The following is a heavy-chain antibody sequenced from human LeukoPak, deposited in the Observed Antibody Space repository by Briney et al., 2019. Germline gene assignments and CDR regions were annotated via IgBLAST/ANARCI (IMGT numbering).Heavy chain of an antibody. CDR2: IYYSGST. J-gene: IGHJ4*02. D-gene: IGHD1-20*01. V-gene: IGHV4-39*01. CDR1: GGSISSSSYY. Sequence: MPSETLSLTCTVSGGSISSSSYYWGWIRQPPGKGLEWIGSIYYSGSTYYNPSLKSRVTISVDTSKNQFSLKLSSVTAADTAVYYCARQGNNDYFDYWGQGTLVTVSS. CDR3: ARQGNNDYFDY.